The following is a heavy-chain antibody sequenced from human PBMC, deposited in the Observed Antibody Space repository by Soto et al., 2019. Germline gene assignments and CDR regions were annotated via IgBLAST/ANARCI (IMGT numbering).Heavy chain of an antibody. J-gene: IGHJ6*02. CDR1: GGTFSSYA. Sequence: QVQLVQSGAEVQKPGSSVKVSCKASGGTFSSYAISWVRQAPGQGLEWMGGIIPIFGTANYAQKFQGRVTITADESTSTAYMELSSLRSEDTAVYYCARATAAAGTTLQTYYYYGMDVWGQGTTVTVSS. D-gene: IGHD6-13*01. CDR3: ARATAAAGTTLQTYYYYGMDV. V-gene: IGHV1-69*01. CDR2: IIPIFGTA.